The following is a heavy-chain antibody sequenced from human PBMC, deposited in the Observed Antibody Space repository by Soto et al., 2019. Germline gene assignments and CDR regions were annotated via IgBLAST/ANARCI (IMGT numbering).Heavy chain of an antibody. J-gene: IGHJ6*03. V-gene: IGHV3-33*01. D-gene: IGHD6-6*01. Sequence: GGSLRLSCAASGFTFSSYGMHWVRQAPGKGLEWVAVIWYDGSNKYYADSVKGRFTISRDNSKNTLYLQMNGLRAEDTAVYYCARDPKQLVFSYYYMDVWGKGTTVTVSS. CDR2: IWYDGSNK. CDR1: GFTFSSYG. CDR3: ARDPKQLVFSYYYMDV.